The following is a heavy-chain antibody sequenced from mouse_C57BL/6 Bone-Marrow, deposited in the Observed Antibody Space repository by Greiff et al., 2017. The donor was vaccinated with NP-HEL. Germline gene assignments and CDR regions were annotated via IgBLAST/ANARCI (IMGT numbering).Heavy chain of an antibody. D-gene: IGHD4-1*01. J-gene: IGHJ2*01. V-gene: IGHV5-4*03. CDR1: GFTFSSYV. CDR3: AVLGRDY. Sequence: EVKLVESGGGLVKPGGSLKLSCAASGFTFSSYVMSWVRQTPEKRLEWVATISDGGSYTYYPDNVKGRFTISRDNAKNNLYLQMSHLKSEDTAMYYCAVLGRDYWGQGTTLTVSS. CDR2: ISDGGSYT.